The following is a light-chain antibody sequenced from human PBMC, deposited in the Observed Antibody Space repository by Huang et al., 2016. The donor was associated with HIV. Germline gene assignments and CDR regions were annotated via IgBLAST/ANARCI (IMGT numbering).Light chain of an antibody. Sequence: EIVMTQSPATLSVSPGERATLFCRASQNVSTNLAWYQQKLGQAPRLLIYGASTRATGIPARFSCSGSGTEFTLTISSLQSEDLAVYYCQQYNKWPPPFGGGTKVEIK. CDR3: QQYNKWPPP. J-gene: IGKJ4*01. CDR2: GAS. CDR1: QNVSTN. V-gene: IGKV3-15*01.